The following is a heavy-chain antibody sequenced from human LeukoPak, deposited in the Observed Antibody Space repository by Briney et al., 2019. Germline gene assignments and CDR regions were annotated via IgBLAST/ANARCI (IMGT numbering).Heavy chain of an antibody. V-gene: IGHV4-39*07. CDR3: ARGGVGATGFYFDY. D-gene: IGHD1-26*01. J-gene: IGHJ4*02. Sequence: PSETLSLTCTVSGGSISSSSYYWGWIRQPPGKGLEWIGSIYYSGSTYYNPSLKSRVTISVDTSKNQFSLKLSSVTAADTAVYYCARGGVGATGFYFDYWGQGTLVTVSS. CDR1: GGSISSSSYY. CDR2: IYYSGST.